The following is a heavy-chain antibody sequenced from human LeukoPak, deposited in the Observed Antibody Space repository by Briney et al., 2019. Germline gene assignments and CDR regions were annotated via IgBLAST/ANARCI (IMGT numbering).Heavy chain of an antibody. J-gene: IGHJ4*02. CDR1: GFTFSSYG. V-gene: IGHV3-33*01. CDR2: IWYDGSNK. D-gene: IGHD1-1*01. CDR3: ARDTTGTPDYYFDY. Sequence: GRSLRLSCAASGFTFSSYGMHWVRQAPGKGLEWVAVIWYDGSNKYYADSVKGRFTISRDNSKNTLYLQMNSLRAEDTAVYYCARDTTGTPDYYFDYWGQGTLDTVSS.